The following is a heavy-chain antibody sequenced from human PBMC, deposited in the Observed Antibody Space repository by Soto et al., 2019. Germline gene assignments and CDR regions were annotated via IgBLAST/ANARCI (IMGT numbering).Heavy chain of an antibody. CDR1: GFIFSTYS. CDR2: ITASGGTT. V-gene: IGHV3-23*01. D-gene: IGHD1-7*01. Sequence: XGSLRLSCAASGFIFSTYSMTWVRQAPGKGLDWVAHITASGGTTYYADSVKGRFTISRDTSRNTLYLQMNSLRAEDSALYYCAKCMQAYWNYDAHHVSGQGKMVTVSS. J-gene: IGHJ3*01. CDR3: AKCMQAYWNYDAHHV.